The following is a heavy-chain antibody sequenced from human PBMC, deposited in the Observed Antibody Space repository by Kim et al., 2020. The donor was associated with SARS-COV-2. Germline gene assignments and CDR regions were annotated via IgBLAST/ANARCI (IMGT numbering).Heavy chain of an antibody. Sequence: SETLSLTCTVSGGSISRGSYYWTWIRQDPGKGLEWIGYIQYPGSTFYNPSLKTRLSISADTSKNQLSLRLSSVTAADTADYYCARGGNYYGSGSYTDYYYGMDVWGQGTTVIVSS. D-gene: IGHD3-10*01. V-gene: IGHV4-31*03. CDR3: ARGGNYYGSGSYTDYYYGMDV. CDR1: GGSISRGSYY. J-gene: IGHJ6*02. CDR2: IQYPGST.